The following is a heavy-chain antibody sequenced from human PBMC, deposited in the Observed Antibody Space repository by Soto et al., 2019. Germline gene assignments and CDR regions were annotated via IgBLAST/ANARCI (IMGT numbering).Heavy chain of an antibody. J-gene: IGHJ4*02. V-gene: IGHV3-74*01. CDR2: IDEYGNTI. Sequence: GSLRLSCAASGCSFNNYWILWVRQVPGKGLLWVSRIDEYGNTINYADSVKGRFTISRENARNTLYLEMNSLRAEDTDLYYCTRDIGGKGAYWGPGTVVTVSS. CDR1: GCSFNNYW. CDR3: TRDIGGKGAY. D-gene: IGHD3-10*01.